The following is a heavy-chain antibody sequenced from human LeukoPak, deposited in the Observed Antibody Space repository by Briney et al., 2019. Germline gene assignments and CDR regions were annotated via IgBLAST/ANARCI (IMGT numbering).Heavy chain of an antibody. CDR2: IYYSGST. CDR3: ARGRRTSWFDP. J-gene: IGHJ5*02. V-gene: IGHV4-61*05. CDR1: GGSISSSSYY. Sequence: SETLSLTCTVSGGSISSSSYYWGWIRQPPGKGLEWIGYIYYSGSTNYNPSLKSRVTISVDTSKNQFSLKLSSVTAADTAVYYCARGRRTSWFDPWGQGTLVTVSS. D-gene: IGHD3-16*01.